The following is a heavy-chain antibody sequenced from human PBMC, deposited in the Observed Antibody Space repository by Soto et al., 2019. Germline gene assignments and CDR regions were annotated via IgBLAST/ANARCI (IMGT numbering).Heavy chain of an antibody. CDR2: ISYDGSNK. Sequence: QVQLVESGGGVVQPGRSLRLSCAASGFTFSSYAMHWVRQAPGKGLEWVAVISYDGSNKYYADSVKGRFTISRDNSKNTLYLQINSLRAEDTAVYYCARDPPDTAMVFDYWGQGTLVTVSS. D-gene: IGHD5-18*01. CDR1: GFTFSSYA. J-gene: IGHJ4*02. V-gene: IGHV3-30-3*01. CDR3: ARDPPDTAMVFDY.